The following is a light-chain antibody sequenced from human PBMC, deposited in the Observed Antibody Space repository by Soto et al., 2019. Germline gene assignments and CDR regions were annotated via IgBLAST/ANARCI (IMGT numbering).Light chain of an antibody. V-gene: IGLV2-14*01. CDR3: TSFTTISTFV. CDR2: EVS. Sequence: QSVLTQPASVSGSPGQSITISCTGTSSDVGGYNYVSWFQQHPGKAPKLKIYEVSNRPSGVSNRFSGSKSGNTASLTISELQAEDEADYYCTSFTTISTFVFGGGTKLTVL. J-gene: IGLJ3*02. CDR1: SSDVGGYNY.